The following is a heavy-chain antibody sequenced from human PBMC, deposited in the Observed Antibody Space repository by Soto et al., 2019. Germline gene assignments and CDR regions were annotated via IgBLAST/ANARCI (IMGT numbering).Heavy chain of an antibody. J-gene: IGHJ4*02. Sequence: QLQLQESGPGLVKPSETLSLTYTVSGGSISSSSYYWGWIRQPPGKGLEWIGGLYYSGSSYYNPSLKRRVTISVDTSKNQFSLKLSSVTAADTAVYYCVGSGYSPFDYWGQGTLVTVSS. CDR2: LYYSGSS. CDR1: GGSISSSSYY. CDR3: VGSGYSPFDY. D-gene: IGHD3-22*01. V-gene: IGHV4-39*01.